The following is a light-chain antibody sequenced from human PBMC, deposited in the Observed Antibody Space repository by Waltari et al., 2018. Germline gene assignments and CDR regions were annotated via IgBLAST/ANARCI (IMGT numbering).Light chain of an antibody. J-gene: IGKJ2*01. CDR2: AAS. V-gene: IGKV1-5*03. CDR3: QQYNTYHYT. Sequence: DIQMTQSPSTLSASVGDRVTITCRASQSISSWLAWYQQKPGKAPKLLIYAASTLETGVPSRFSGSGSGTEFTLSISSLQPDDFATYYCQQYNTYHYTFGQGTKPEIK. CDR1: QSISSW.